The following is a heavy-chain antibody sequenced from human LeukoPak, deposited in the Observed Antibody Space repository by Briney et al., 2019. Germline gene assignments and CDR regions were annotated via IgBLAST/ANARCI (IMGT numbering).Heavy chain of an antibody. Sequence: SQTLSLTCTVSGGSISSGSYYWSWIRQPAGTGLEWIGRIYTSGSTNYNPSLKSRVTISVDTSKNQFSLKLSSVTAADTAVYYCARSSSLLLQGYYFDYWGQGTLVTVSS. CDR1: GGSISSGSYY. J-gene: IGHJ4*02. D-gene: IGHD3-22*01. CDR2: IYTSGST. V-gene: IGHV4-61*02. CDR3: ARSSSLLLQGYYFDY.